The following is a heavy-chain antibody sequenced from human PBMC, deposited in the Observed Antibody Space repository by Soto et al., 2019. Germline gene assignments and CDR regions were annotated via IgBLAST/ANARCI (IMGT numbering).Heavy chain of an antibody. V-gene: IGHV3-23*01. CDR1: GFTFSSYA. CDR2: ISGSGGNT. J-gene: IGHJ4*02. CDR3: AKDGLPGYYHSSGYFDY. Sequence: GGSLRLSCAASGFTFSSYAMRWVRQAPGKGLEWVSTISGSGGNTYYADSVKGRFTISRDNSKNTLYLQMNSLRDEDTAVYYCAKDGLPGYYHSSGYFDYWGQGTLVTVSS. D-gene: IGHD3-22*01.